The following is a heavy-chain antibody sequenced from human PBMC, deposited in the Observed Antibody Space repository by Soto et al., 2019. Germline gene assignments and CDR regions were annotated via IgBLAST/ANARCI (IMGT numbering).Heavy chain of an antibody. J-gene: IGHJ4*02. Sequence: EVQLVESGGVVVQPGGSLRLSCAASGFTFDDYTMHWVRQAPGKGLEWVSLISWDGGITYYADSVKGRFTISRDNSKNSLYLQMNSLRTEDXALYYXAKDSSPGYSSGWYFDYWGQGTLVTVSS. D-gene: IGHD6-19*01. CDR1: GFTFDDYT. CDR3: AKDSSPGYSSGWYFDY. CDR2: ISWDGGIT. V-gene: IGHV3-43*01.